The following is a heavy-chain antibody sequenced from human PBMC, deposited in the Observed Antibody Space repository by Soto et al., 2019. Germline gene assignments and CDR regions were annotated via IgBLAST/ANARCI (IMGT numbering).Heavy chain of an antibody. Sequence: LGESLKISCKGSGYSFTSYWIGWVRQMPGKGLEWMGIIYPGDSDTRYSPSFQGQVTISADKSISTAYLQWSSLKASDTAMYYCARYRSGIAPHVYYGMDVWGQGTTVTVSS. CDR2: IYPGDSDT. D-gene: IGHD2-15*01. CDR3: ARYRSGIAPHVYYGMDV. CDR1: GYSFTSYW. V-gene: IGHV5-51*01. J-gene: IGHJ6*02.